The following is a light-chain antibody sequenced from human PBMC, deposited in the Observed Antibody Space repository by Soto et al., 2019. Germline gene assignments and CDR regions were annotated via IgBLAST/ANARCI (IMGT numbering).Light chain of an antibody. CDR1: SRAVAVYSY. V-gene: IGLV2-11*01. CDR2: HVT. CDR3: SSYAGSYTWI. Sequence: QSALTQPRAVSGTPGPSVTVSCTGTSRAVAVYSYVSCFQQHPGKAPQLLIYHVTTLPSGVPDRFYGSKSGNTAALTISGLQAEDEAEYFCSSYAGSYTWIFGSGPKVTVL. J-gene: IGLJ1*01.